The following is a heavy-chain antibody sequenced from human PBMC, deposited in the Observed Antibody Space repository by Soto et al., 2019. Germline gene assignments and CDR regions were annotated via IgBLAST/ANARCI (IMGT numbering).Heavy chain of an antibody. CDR2: INPFSGST. J-gene: IGHJ1*01. Sequence: ASVKVSCKASGYTFTDYHIHCMRQAPAQGLEWMGIINPFSGSTAYAQNLQGRVTMTRDTSTSAVYMELSSLRSEDTAVYYCARGSAYYYQSSRPAEYLQRWGQGTLVRVCS. CDR3: ARGSAYYYQSSRPAEYLQR. CDR1: GYTFTDYH. D-gene: IGHD3-22*01. V-gene: IGHV1-46*04.